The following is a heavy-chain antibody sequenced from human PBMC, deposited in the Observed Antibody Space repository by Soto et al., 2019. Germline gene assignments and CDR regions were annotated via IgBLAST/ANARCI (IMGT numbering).Heavy chain of an antibody. CDR3: ARRRGVARVRG. V-gene: IGHV1-8*01. Sequence: QVQLVQSGAEVKKPGASVKVSCKASGYTFSSYDINWVRQATGQGLEWMGWMNPSSGHAGYAQKFQGRVTMTRDTAISTAYMELSSLKSEDTDVYCCARRRGVARVRGWGHRPVVTVS. J-gene: IGHJ4*01. CDR1: GYTFSSYD. CDR2: MNPSSGHA. D-gene: IGHD3-10*01.